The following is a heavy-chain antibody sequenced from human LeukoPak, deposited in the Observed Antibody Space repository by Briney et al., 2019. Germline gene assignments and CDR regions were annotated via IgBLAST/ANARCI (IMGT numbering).Heavy chain of an antibody. V-gene: IGHV1-2*02. J-gene: IGHJ3*02. Sequence: ASVKVSCKASGYTFTGYYIHWVRQAPGQGLEWMGWINPNSGGTNYAQRFQGRVTMTRDTSISTAYMELSRLRSDDTAVYYCAMAFYYYDHDAFDIWGQGTMVTVSS. CDR1: GYTFTGYY. CDR3: AMAFYYYDHDAFDI. CDR2: INPNSGGT. D-gene: IGHD3-22*01.